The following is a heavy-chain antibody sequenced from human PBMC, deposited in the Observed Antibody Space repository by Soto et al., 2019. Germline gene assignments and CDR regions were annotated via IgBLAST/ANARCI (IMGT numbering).Heavy chain of an antibody. D-gene: IGHD2-21*02. Sequence: PSETLSLTCTVSGGSISSYYWSWIRQPPGKGLEWIGYIYYSASTNYSPPLKSRVTISVDTSKNQFSLNLSSVTAADTAVYYCARHLPYCGGDCYSLDYWGQGTLVTVS. V-gene: IGHV4-59*08. J-gene: IGHJ4*02. CDR2: IYYSAST. CDR1: GGSISSYY. CDR3: ARHLPYCGGDCYSLDY.